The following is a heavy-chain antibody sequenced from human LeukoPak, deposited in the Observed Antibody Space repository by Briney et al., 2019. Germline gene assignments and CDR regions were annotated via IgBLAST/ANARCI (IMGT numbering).Heavy chain of an antibody. CDR3: AREGTINYYYGMDV. D-gene: IGHD3-3*01. V-gene: IGHV1-18*01. CDR1: GYTFTSYG. Sequence: ASVKVSCKASGYTFTSYGISWVRQAPGQGLEWMGWIRAYNGNTNYAQKLQGRVTMTTDTSTSTAYMELRSLRSDDTAVYYCAREGTINYYYGMDVWGQGTTVTVSS. CDR2: IRAYNGNT. J-gene: IGHJ6*02.